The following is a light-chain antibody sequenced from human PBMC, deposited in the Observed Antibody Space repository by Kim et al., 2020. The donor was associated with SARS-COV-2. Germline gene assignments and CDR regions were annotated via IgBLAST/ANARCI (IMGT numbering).Light chain of an antibody. CDR1: TSDIGNYNY. CDR2: DVD. V-gene: IGLV2-14*03. CDR3: TSLTWNAGL. Sequence: QSALTQPASVSGSPGQSVIISCTGSTSDIGNYNYVSWYQQYPGKAPKVVIYDVDKRPSGISHRFSGSKSGNTASLSISGLQPEDEAYYYCTSLTWNAGLFGGGTKVTVL. J-gene: IGLJ2*01.